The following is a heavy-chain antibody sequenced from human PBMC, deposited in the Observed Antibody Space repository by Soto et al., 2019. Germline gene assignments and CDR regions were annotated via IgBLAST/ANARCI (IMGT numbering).Heavy chain of an antibody. CDR1: GYTFTSYA. Sequence: ASVKVSCKASGYTFTSYAMHWVRQAPGQRFEWMGWISAYNGNTKYAQKLQGRVTITTDTSTSTAYMELRSLRSDDTAVYYCARGCSGGSCYSDYWGQGTLVTVSS. V-gene: IGHV1-18*01. D-gene: IGHD2-15*01. J-gene: IGHJ4*02. CDR2: ISAYNGNT. CDR3: ARGCSGGSCYSDY.